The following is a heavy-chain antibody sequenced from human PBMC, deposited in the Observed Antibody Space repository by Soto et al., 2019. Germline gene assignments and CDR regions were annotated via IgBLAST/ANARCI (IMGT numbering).Heavy chain of an antibody. J-gene: IGHJ4*02. CDR1: GFTFSSYG. V-gene: IGHV3-30*18. CDR2: ISYDGSKE. CDR3: AKVAPSFCILWGFDY. Sequence: QVQLVESGGGVVQPGGSLRLSCAASGFTFSSYGMHWVRQAPGKGLEWVAVISYDGSKEYYAASVKGRFSITRDNSKNTLYLQMNSLGAEDRAVYYRAKVAPSFCILWGFDYWGQGTLVTVSS. D-gene: IGHD2-21*01.